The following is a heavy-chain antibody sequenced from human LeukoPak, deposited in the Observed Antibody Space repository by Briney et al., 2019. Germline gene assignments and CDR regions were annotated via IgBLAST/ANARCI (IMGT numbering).Heavy chain of an antibody. V-gene: IGHV3-21*06. D-gene: IGHD3-10*02. Sequence: KAGGSLRLSCAASGFTFSSYSMNWVRQAPGKGLEWVSSISSSSSYIYYADSLKGRFTISRDNAKNTVYLQMNSLRAEDTAVYYCAELGITMIGGVWGKGTTVTISS. CDR1: GFTFSSYS. CDR2: ISSSSSYI. J-gene: IGHJ6*04. CDR3: AELGITMIGGV.